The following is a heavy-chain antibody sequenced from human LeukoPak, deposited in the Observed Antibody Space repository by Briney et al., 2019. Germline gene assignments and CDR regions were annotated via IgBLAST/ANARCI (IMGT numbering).Heavy chain of an antibody. CDR1: GFTFSDYY. V-gene: IGHV3-11*04. D-gene: IGHD1-7*01. Sequence: GSLRLSCAASGFTFSDYYMSWIRQAPGKGLEWVSYISSSGSTIYYADSVKGRFTISRDNAKNSLYLQMNSLRAEDTAVYYCARASYNWNYVHYYYYMDVWGKGTTVTVSS. CDR3: ARASYNWNYVHYYYYMDV. CDR2: ISSSGSTI. J-gene: IGHJ6*03.